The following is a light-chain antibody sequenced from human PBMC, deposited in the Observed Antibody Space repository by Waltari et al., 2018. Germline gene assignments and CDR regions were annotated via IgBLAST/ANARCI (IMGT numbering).Light chain of an antibody. CDR1: QSVGRY. V-gene: IGKV3-20*01. Sequence: EIVLTQSPGTPSLSPGERATLSCRASQSVGRYLAWYQQKPGQAPRLLIYDASSRATGIPDRFSGGGSGTDFSLTISRLEPEDFAAYHCQHYVSLPVTFGQGTKVEIK. CDR3: QHYVSLPVT. CDR2: DAS. J-gene: IGKJ1*01.